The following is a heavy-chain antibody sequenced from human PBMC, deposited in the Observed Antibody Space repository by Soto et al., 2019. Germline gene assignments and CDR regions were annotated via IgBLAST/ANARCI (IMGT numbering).Heavy chain of an antibody. CDR2: ISYDGSNK. CDR3: AGNIVLVPAAHYYYGMDV. D-gene: IGHD2-2*01. J-gene: IGHJ6*02. V-gene: IGHV3-30-3*01. CDR1: GFTFSSYA. Sequence: QVQLVESGGGVVQPGRSLRLSCAASGFTFSSYAMHWVRQAPGKGLEWVAVISYDGSNKYYADSVKGRFTISRDNSKNTLYLQMNSLRDEDTAVYYCAGNIVLVPAAHYYYGMDVWGQGTTVTVSS.